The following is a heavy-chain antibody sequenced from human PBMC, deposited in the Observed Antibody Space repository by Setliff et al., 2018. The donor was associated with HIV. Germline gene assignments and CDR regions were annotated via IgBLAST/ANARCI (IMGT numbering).Heavy chain of an antibody. Sequence: SETLSLTCTVSGVSSSSYHWSWLRQPPEKGLEWIGYVDTRGYAYYNPFFESRGTISRDMSKNQFSLRLTSVTAADTAVYYCARDSRGSGNFDFWGQGTLVTVSS. CDR3: ARDSRGSGNFDF. CDR2: VDTRGYA. V-gene: IGHV4-4*08. CDR1: GVSSSSYH. D-gene: IGHD3-10*01. J-gene: IGHJ4*02.